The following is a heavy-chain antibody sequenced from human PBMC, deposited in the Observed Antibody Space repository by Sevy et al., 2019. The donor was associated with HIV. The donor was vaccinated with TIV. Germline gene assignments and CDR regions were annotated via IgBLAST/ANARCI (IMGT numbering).Heavy chain of an antibody. CDR3: VREGAPYRNIRYCSGNNCFYNWFDP. CDR2: ISSDGDNT. D-gene: IGHD2-15*01. V-gene: IGHV3-30*03. J-gene: IGHJ5*02. CDR1: GFTFSSYG. Sequence: GGSLRLSCAASGFTFSSYGIHWVRQAPGKGLEWVAIISSDGDNTYYADTVKGRFTISRDNSKNTVYLQMNRLRAEDTAFYYCVREGAPYRNIRYCSGNNCFYNWFDPWGQGTLVTVSS.